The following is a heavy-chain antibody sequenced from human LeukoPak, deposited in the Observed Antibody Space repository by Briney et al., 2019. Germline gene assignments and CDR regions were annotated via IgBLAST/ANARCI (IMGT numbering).Heavy chain of an antibody. CDR2: TYYRSKWFI. CDR1: GDSVSSNSAA. Sequence: SQTLSLTCGISGDSVSSNSAAWNWIRQSPSRGLEWLGRTYYRSKWFINYAPFVKSRIIINPDTPKNQVSLQLNSVTPEDAAVYYCTRSDCSSGRCPGFDNWGQGTLVTVSS. V-gene: IGHV6-1*01. D-gene: IGHD6-19*01. J-gene: IGHJ4*02. CDR3: TRSDCSSGRCPGFDN.